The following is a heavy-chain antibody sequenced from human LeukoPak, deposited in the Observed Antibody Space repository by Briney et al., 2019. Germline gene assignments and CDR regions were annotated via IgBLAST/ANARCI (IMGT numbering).Heavy chain of an antibody. J-gene: IGHJ3*02. Sequence: ASVKVSCKASGYTFTSYDINWVRQATGQGLEWMGWINPNSGGTNYAQKFQGRVTMTRDTSIRTAYTELSRLRSDDTAVYYCARPRGAEYQLLLEANDNAFDIWGQGTMVTVSS. CDR3: ARPRGAEYQLLLEANDNAFDI. D-gene: IGHD2-2*01. V-gene: IGHV1-2*02. CDR1: GYTFTSYD. CDR2: INPNSGGT.